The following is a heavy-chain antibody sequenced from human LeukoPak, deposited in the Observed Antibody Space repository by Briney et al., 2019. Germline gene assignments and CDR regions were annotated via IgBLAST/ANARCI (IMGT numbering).Heavy chain of an antibody. D-gene: IGHD5-12*01. CDR2: IYHSGST. V-gene: IGHV4-39*07. Sequence: PSETLSLTCTVSGGSISSSSYYWGWIRQPPGKGLEWIGYIYHSGSTYYNPSLKSRVTISVDRSKNQFSLKLSSVTAADTAVYYCARGARGYDLCLFDYWGQGTLVTVSS. CDR1: GGSISSSSYY. J-gene: IGHJ4*02. CDR3: ARGARGYDLCLFDY.